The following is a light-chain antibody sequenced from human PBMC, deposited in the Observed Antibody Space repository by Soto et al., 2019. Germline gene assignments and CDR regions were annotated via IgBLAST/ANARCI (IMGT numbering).Light chain of an antibody. CDR2: DAS. Sequence: DIQMTQSPSSLSASVGDRVTITFRASQSISSYLNWYQQKPGKAPKLLIYDASSLESGVPSRFSGSGSGTEFTLTISSLQPDDFATYYCQQYNSYSPTWTFGQGTKVDI. V-gene: IGKV1-5*01. CDR1: QSISSY. J-gene: IGKJ1*01. CDR3: QQYNSYSPTWT.